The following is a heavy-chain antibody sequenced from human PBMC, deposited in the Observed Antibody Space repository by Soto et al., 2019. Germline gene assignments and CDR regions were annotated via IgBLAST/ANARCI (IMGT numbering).Heavy chain of an antibody. D-gene: IGHD3-22*01. CDR3: ARGTYYYDSSAYYGY. CDR2: ISSSGGST. V-gene: IGHV3-23*01. Sequence: EVQLLESGGGLVQPGGSLRLSCAASGFTFSSYDMSWVRQAPGKGLEWVSAISSSGGSTYYADSVKGRFTISRDNSKNTLYLQMNRLRAEDTAGYYCARGTYYYDSSAYYGYGGQGPLVTVSS. J-gene: IGHJ4*02. CDR1: GFTFSSYD.